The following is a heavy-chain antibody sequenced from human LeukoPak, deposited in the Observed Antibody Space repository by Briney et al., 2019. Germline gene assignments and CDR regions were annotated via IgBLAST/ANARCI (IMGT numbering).Heavy chain of an antibody. CDR1: GGSISSYY. Sequence: SETLSLTCTVSGGSISSYYWSWIRQPPGKGLEWIGYIYYSGSTNYNPSLKSRVTISVDTSKNQFSLKLSSVTAADTAVYYCARLKRYYGSGSYLGTFYYYMDVWGKGTTVTVSS. J-gene: IGHJ6*03. CDR3: ARLKRYYGSGSYLGTFYYYMDV. V-gene: IGHV4-59*12. CDR2: IYYSGST. D-gene: IGHD3-10*01.